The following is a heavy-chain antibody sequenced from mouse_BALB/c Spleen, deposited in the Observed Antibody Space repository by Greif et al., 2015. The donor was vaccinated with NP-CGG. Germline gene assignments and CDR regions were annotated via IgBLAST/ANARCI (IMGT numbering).Heavy chain of an antibody. Sequence: VQLQQSGPELVKPGASVKISCKASGYSFTGYYMHCVKQSHVKSLEWIGRINPYNGATSYNQNFKDKASLTVDKSSSTAYMERHSLTSEDSAVYYCARGDYYGYGYWGQGTTLTVSS. J-gene: IGHJ2*01. CDR1: GYSFTGYY. V-gene: IGHV1-31*01. CDR2: INPYNGAT. CDR3: ARGDYYGYGY. D-gene: IGHD1-2*01.